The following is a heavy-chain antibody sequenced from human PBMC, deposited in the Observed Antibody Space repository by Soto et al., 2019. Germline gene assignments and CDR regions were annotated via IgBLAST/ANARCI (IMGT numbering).Heavy chain of an antibody. D-gene: IGHD5-12*01. CDR3: ARGDIVAIFGMDV. J-gene: IGHJ6*02. Sequence: ASVKVSCKASGYTFTSYYIHWVRQAPGQGLEWMGIINPSGGSTTYAQKFQGRVTMTRDTSTSTVYMELSSLRYEDTAVYYCARGDIVAIFGMDVWGQGTTVTVSS. V-gene: IGHV1-46*01. CDR1: GYTFTSYY. CDR2: INPSGGST.